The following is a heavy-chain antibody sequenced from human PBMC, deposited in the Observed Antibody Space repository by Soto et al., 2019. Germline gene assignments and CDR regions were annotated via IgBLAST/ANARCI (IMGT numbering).Heavy chain of an antibody. D-gene: IGHD3-10*01. V-gene: IGHV3-74*01. CDR1: GFNFNDHW. J-gene: IGHJ5*02. Sequence: VLLVESGGGLVQRGGSLRLTCTVSGFNFNDHWMHWVRQPPGKGLVWVSRINAEGTETTYADSVRGRFTVSRDNAKNTLSLQMNSLRAEDTAMYFCVRGRKMVRGVMGGFDPWGQGALVIVPS. CDR3: VRGRKMVRGVMGGFDP. CDR2: INAEGTET.